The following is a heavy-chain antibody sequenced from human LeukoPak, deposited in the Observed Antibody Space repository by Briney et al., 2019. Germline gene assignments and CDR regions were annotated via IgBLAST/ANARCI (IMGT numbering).Heavy chain of an antibody. J-gene: IGHJ6*02. D-gene: IGHD3-16*01. CDR1: GFTFSSHA. CDR3: AREGGYQYYYAMDV. CDR2: ISSSSSYI. V-gene: IGHV3-21*01. Sequence: GGSLRLSCEASGFTFSSHAMTWVRQAPGMGLEWVSSISSSSSYIFYADSVKGRFTISRDNAKNSLYLQMSSLRAEDAAVYYCAREGGYQYYYAMDVWGQGTTVTVSS.